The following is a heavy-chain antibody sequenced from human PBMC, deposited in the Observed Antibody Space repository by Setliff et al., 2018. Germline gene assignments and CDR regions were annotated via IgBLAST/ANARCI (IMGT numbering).Heavy chain of an antibody. V-gene: IGHV4-61*10. CDR3: ARVSVFRGLYSGSYVSYFDL. D-gene: IGHD1-26*01. Sequence: SETLSLTCTVSDDSISSRHYYWSWIRQPAGKGLECLGQIFHSGSTNYNPSLKSRVTISVDTSKNQFSLKLSSVTAADTAVYYCARVSVFRGLYSGSYVSYFDLWGRGTLVTVSS. CDR1: DDSISSRHYY. CDR2: IFHSGST. J-gene: IGHJ2*01.